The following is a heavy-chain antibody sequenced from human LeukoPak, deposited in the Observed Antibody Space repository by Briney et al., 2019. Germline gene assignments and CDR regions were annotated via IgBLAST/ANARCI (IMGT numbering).Heavy chain of an antibody. Sequence: PGRSLRLSCAASGFTFDDYAMHWVRQAPGKGLEWVSGISWNSGSIGYADSVKGRFTISRDNAKNSLYLQMNSLRAEDTALYYCAKDGYSSSWNWFDPWGQGTLVTVSS. CDR1: GFTFDDYA. D-gene: IGHD6-13*01. CDR3: AKDGYSSSWNWFDP. V-gene: IGHV3-9*01. CDR2: ISWNSGSI. J-gene: IGHJ5*02.